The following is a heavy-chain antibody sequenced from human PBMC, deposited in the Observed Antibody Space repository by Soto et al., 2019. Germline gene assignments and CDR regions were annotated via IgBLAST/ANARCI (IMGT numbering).Heavy chain of an antibody. D-gene: IGHD3-10*01. CDR3: ARDYGSGSYGLWPYYYFDY. J-gene: IGHJ4*02. CDR2: ISYDGSNK. Sequence: GGSLRLSCAASGFTFSSYAMHWVRQAPGKGLEWVAVISYDGSNKYYADSVKGRFTISRDNSKNTLYLQMNSLRAEDTAVYYCARDYGSGSYGLWPYYYFDYWGQGTLVTVSS. V-gene: IGHV3-30-3*01. CDR1: GFTFSSYA.